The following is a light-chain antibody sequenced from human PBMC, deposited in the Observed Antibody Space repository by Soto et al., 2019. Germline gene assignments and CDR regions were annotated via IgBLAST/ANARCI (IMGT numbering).Light chain of an antibody. V-gene: IGLV1-40*01. Sequence: QSVLTQPPSVSGAPGQRVTISCTGSSSNIGAGYNVHWYQQLPGTAPKLLIYGNSNRPSGVPDQFSGAKSGTSASLAITGLEAEDEADYSCQSYDSSLSGWVFGGGAKRTVL. CDR1: SSNIGAGYN. J-gene: IGLJ3*02. CDR2: GNS. CDR3: QSYDSSLSGWV.